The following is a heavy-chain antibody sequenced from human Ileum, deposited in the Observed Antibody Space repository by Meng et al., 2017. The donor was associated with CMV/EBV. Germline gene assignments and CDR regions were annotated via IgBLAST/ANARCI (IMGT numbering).Heavy chain of an antibody. D-gene: IGHD2-2*01. CDR3: ARNDCSRPGCTTAFEI. CDR2: IYHTGRT. Sequence: SETLSLTCAVSGGVINTNDWWNWVRQPPGKGLEWIGEIYHTGRTSYNPSLESRVTMLVDKSKNQFSLGLTSVTAADSAIYYCARNDCSRPGCTTAFEIWGQGIMVTVSS. CDR1: GGVINTNDW. V-gene: IGHV4-4*02. J-gene: IGHJ3*02.